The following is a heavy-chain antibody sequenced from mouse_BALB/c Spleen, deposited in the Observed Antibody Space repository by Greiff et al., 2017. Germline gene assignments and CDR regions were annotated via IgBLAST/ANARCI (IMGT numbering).Heavy chain of an antibody. Sequence: EVQVVESGAELVKPGASVKLSCTASGFNIKDTYMHWVKQRPEQGLEWIGRIDPANGNTKYDPKFQGKATITADTSSNTAYLQLSSLTSEDTAVYYCARGTGWAWFAYWGQGTLVTVSA. J-gene: IGHJ3*01. D-gene: IGHD3-3*01. CDR2: IDPANGNT. V-gene: IGHV14-3*02. CDR1: GFNIKDTY. CDR3: ARGTGWAWFAY.